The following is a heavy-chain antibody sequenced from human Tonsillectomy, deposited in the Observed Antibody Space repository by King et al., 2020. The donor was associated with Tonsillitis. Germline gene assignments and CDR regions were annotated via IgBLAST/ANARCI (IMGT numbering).Heavy chain of an antibody. Sequence: VQLVESGAEVKKPGASVKVSCKASGYTFTANHIHWVRQAPGQGLEWMGWIDPNGGGTNYAQNFQGRVTLTRDTSISTAYMELSSLRSDDTAVYYCARELAINAFDVWGQGTMVTVSS. CDR1: GYTFTANH. V-gene: IGHV1-2*02. CDR3: ARELAINAFDV. J-gene: IGHJ3*01. CDR2: IDPNGGGT. D-gene: IGHD6-6*01.